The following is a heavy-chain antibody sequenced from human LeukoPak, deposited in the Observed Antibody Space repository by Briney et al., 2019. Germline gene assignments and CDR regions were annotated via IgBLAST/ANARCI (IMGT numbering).Heavy chain of an antibody. CDR3: AKVKLVYAIKYYFDY. J-gene: IGHJ4*02. CDR2: IGGSGGST. D-gene: IGHD2-8*01. V-gene: IGHV3-23*01. CDR1: EFTFSDYY. Sequence: GGSLRLSCAASEFTFSDYYMSWIRQAPGKGLEWVSAIGGSGGSTYYADSVKGRFTISRDNSKNTLYLQMNSLRAEDTAVYYCAKVKLVYAIKYYFDYWGQGTLVTVSS.